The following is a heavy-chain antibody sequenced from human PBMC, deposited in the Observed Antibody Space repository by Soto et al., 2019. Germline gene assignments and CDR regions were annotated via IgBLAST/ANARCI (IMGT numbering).Heavy chain of an antibody. J-gene: IGHJ4*02. CDR1: GGSITSSSYY. CDR3: MLGSGWKDFDY. CDR2: IYYSGST. V-gene: IGHV4-39*01. D-gene: IGHD3-22*01. Sequence: QLQLQESGPGLVKPSETLSLTCTVSGGSITSSSYYWRWIRQPPGKGLEWIGNIYYSGSTYYNPSLKSRVTISVDTSKNQFSLKLSSVTDADTAVYYCMLGSGWKDFDYWGQGTLVTVSS.